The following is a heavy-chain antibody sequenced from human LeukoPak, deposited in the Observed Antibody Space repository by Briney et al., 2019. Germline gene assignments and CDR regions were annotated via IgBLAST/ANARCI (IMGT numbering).Heavy chain of an antibody. CDR3: KSGGAAPGSLDY. D-gene: IGHD1-26*01. V-gene: IGHV3-7*01. Sequence: GGSLRLSCAASGFTFTTYWMSWMRQAPGKGLQWVANIKYDGSEQYYVDSVKGRFTISRDNAKNSLFLQMNSLGVEDTAVYYCKSGGAAPGSLDYWGQGALVTVSS. CDR2: IKYDGSEQ. CDR1: GFTFTTYW. J-gene: IGHJ4*02.